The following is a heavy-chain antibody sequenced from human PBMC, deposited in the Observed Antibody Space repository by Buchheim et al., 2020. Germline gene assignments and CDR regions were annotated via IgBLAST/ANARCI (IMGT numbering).Heavy chain of an antibody. CDR3: AREYYYDSSGNDY. D-gene: IGHD3-22*01. CDR2: INAGNGNT. CDR1: GYTFTSYA. J-gene: IGHJ4*02. Sequence: QVQLVQSGAEVKKPGASVKVSCKASGYTFTSYAMHWVRQAPGQRLEWMGWINAGNGNTKYPQKFQGRVTITRDTSASTAYMELSSLRSEDTAVYYCAREYYYDSSGNDYWGQGTL. V-gene: IGHV1-3*01.